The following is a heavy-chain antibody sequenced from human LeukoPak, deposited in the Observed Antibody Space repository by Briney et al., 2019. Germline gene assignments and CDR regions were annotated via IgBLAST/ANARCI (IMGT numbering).Heavy chain of an antibody. D-gene: IGHD2-15*01. CDR2: IYYSWST. CDR1: GGSISSYY. Sequence: SETLSLTCTVSGGSISSYYWSWIRQPPGKGLEWIRYIYYSWSTIHNPSLKRRVTIPVDTSKNQFSPKMNPVTAADPAVYYCARGECSGGSCYFAPVDYWGQGTLVTVSS. CDR3: ARGECSGGSCYFAPVDY. J-gene: IGHJ4*02. V-gene: IGHV4-59*13.